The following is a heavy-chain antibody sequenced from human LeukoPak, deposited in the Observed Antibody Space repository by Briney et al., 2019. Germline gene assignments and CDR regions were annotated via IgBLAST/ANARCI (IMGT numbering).Heavy chain of an antibody. V-gene: IGHV4-34*01. J-gene: IGHJ1*01. Sequence: SETLSLTCAVYGGSFSGYYWSWIRQPPGKGLKWIGEINHSGSTNYNPSLKSRVTISVDTSKNQFSLKLSSVTAADTAVYYCARGGMKRLLAHAAEYFQHWGQGTLVTISS. CDR2: INHSGST. CDR3: ARGGMKRLLAHAAEYFQH. D-gene: IGHD3-22*01. CDR1: GGSFSGYY.